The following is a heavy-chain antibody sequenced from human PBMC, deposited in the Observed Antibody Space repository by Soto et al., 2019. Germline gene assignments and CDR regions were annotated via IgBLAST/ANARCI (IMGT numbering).Heavy chain of an antibody. V-gene: IGHV3-33*01. CDR3: ARDRHIYCTNGVCSLYGMDV. CDR1: GFTFSSYG. Sequence: GGSLRLSCAASGFTFSSYGMHWVRQAPGKGLEWVAVIWYDGSNKYYADSVKGRFTISRDNSKNTLYLQMNSLRAEDTAVYYCARDRHIYCTNGVCSLYGMDVWGQGTTVTVSS. J-gene: IGHJ6*02. CDR2: IWYDGSNK. D-gene: IGHD2-8*01.